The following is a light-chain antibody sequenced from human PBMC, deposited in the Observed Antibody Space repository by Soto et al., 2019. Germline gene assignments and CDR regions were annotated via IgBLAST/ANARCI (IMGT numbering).Light chain of an antibody. Sequence: DSQMTQYPSTLSASLGDRVTITCRAGQSISSWLAWYQQKPGKAPKLLISKASTLQSGIPPRFSGSGSGTEFALTISSLQPDDFAYYFCQQYESYPMTFGGGTKVEIK. CDR2: KAS. V-gene: IGKV1-5*03. CDR1: QSISSW. J-gene: IGKJ4*01. CDR3: QQYESYPMT.